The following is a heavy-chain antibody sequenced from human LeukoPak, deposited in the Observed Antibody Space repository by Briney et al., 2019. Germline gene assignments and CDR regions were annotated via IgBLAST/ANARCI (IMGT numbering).Heavy chain of an antibody. CDR1: GGSISSYY. D-gene: IGHD2-15*01. CDR3: ASHCSDGSCYNAFDY. V-gene: IGHV4-59*01. J-gene: IGHJ4*02. CDR2: IYYSGST. Sequence: SETLSLTCTVSGGSISSYYWSWIRQPPGKGLEWIGYIYYSGSTNYNPSLKSRVTISVDTSKNQFSLKLSSVTAADTAVYYCASHCSDGSCYNAFDYWGQGTLVTVSS.